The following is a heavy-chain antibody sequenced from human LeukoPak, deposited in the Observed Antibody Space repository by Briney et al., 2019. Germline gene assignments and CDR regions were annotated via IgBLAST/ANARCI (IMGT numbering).Heavy chain of an antibody. Sequence: GGSLRLSCAAPGFTFSSYAMGWVRQAPGKGLEWVSVISSGGSTTYYADSVKGRFTISRDNSENTLFLQMNSLRAEDTAVYYCAKDRPPEWTLGALDIWGQGTMVSVSS. CDR1: GFTFSSYA. D-gene: IGHD3-3*01. V-gene: IGHV3-23*01. J-gene: IGHJ3*02. CDR3: AKDRPPEWTLGALDI. CDR2: ISSGGSTT.